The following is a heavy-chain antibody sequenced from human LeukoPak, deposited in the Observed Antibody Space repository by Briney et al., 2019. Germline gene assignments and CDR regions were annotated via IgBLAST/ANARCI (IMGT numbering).Heavy chain of an antibody. CDR3: ARLSVIPPNDAFDL. Sequence: SSETLSLTCTVSGGSISSSSYYWGWIRQPPGKGLEWIGSIFYSGNTHYSPSLKSRVTISLDTSKTQFSLRLSSVTAADTAVYYCARLSVIPPNDAFDLWGQGTMVTVSS. CDR2: IFYSGNT. V-gene: IGHV4-39*07. D-gene: IGHD2-2*01. J-gene: IGHJ3*01. CDR1: GGSISSSSYY.